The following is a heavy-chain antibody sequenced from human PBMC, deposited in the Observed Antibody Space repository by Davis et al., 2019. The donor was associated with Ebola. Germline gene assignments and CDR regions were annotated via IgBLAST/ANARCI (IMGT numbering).Heavy chain of an antibody. Sequence: GESLKISCASSGFTFSDYYMSWIRQTPGKGLEWVSHISDDSSSTYYPDSVKGRFTISRDNAKNSLHLQLNTLRDEDTAVYFCVSAGWDHWGQGTLVTVSS. CDR2: ISDDSSST. CDR3: VSAGWDH. D-gene: IGHD2-15*01. V-gene: IGHV3-11*06. J-gene: IGHJ4*02. CDR1: GFTFSDYY.